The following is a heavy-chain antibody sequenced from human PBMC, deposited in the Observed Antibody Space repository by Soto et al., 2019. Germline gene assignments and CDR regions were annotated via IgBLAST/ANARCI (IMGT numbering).Heavy chain of an antibody. Sequence: LGESLKISCKGSGYMFTSHWIGWVRQMPGKGLEWMGIIHGGDSNTRYSPSFDGQVTISTDKSINTAYLQWSSLKASDTAMYYCARRITSSTGWDYWGQGTLVTVSS. J-gene: IGHJ4*02. D-gene: IGHD6-19*01. CDR2: IHGGDSNT. CDR3: ARRITSSTGWDY. V-gene: IGHV5-51*01. CDR1: GYMFTSHW.